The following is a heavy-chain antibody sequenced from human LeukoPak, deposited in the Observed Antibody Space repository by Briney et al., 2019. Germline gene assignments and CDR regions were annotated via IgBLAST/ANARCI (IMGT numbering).Heavy chain of an antibody. CDR3: VRDFLGESGAGGY. J-gene: IGHJ4*02. Sequence: GGSLRLSCATSTFTFSSYTMNWVRQAPGKGLEWVSSISPSGNSKYHADSAKGRCTISRDNAKNSLYMQMNSLRAEDTGVYYCVRDFLGESGAGGYWGQGTLVTVSS. V-gene: IGHV3-21*01. D-gene: IGHD3-10*01. CDR1: TFTFSSYT. CDR2: ISPSGNSK.